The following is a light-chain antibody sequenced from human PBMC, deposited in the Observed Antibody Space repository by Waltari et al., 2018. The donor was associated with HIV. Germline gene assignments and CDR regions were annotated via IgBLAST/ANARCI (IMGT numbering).Light chain of an antibody. J-gene: IGKJ1*01. V-gene: IGKV1-39*01. CDR1: RIIIFP. CDR3: QQNYNTPRT. Sequence: DIQLTQSPPSLSASVGDRIAITSRASRIIIFPLNWYQHKPGKAPNLLMYAASHLLSGVPSRFSGSGSGTEFSLTISNLQPEDFAAYFCQQNYNTPRTFGHGTNVEIK. CDR2: AAS.